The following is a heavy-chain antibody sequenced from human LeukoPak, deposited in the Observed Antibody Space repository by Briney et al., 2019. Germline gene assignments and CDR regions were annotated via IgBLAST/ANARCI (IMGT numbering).Heavy chain of an antibody. CDR2: IYYSGST. CDR1: GGSISSGDYY. D-gene: IGHD3-3*01. V-gene: IGHV4-31*03. Sequence: PSQTLSLTCTVSGGSISSGDYYWSWIRQHPGKGLEWIGYIYYSGSTYYNPSLKSRVTISVDTSKNQFSLKLSSVTAADTAVYYCARVRGSKGGAIFFDIWGQGTMVTVSS. CDR3: ARVRGSKGGAIFFDI. J-gene: IGHJ3*02.